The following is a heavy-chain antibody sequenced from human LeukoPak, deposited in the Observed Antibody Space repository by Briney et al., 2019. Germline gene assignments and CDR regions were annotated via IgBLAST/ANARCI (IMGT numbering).Heavy chain of an antibody. V-gene: IGHV4-39*02. J-gene: IGHJ4*02. CDR1: GGSISSSSHY. CDR2: IYYSGST. D-gene: IGHD2-2*01. CDR3: ARDSHVVVPAALDY. Sequence: SETLSLTCTVSGGSISSSSHYWGWIRQPPGKGLEWIGSIYYSGSTYYNPSLKSRVTISVHTSKNQFSLKLSSVTAADTAVYYCARDSHVVVPAALDYWGQGTLVTVSS.